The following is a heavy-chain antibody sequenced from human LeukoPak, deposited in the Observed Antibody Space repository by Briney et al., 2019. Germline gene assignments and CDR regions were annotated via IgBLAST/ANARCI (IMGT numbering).Heavy chain of an antibody. CDR2: KYYSGST. J-gene: IGHJ4*02. CDR3: ARGRSYGFDFDS. D-gene: IGHD5-18*01. CDR1: GVSINTCCYY. Sequence: SETLSLTCDVSGVSINTCCYYWTWIRQPPGKGLEWIGYKYYSGSTRHNSSLRSRLTISLDTSKNQFSLRLTSVTAADTAVYYCARGRSYGFDFDSWGPGTLVIVSS. V-gene: IGHV4-61*01.